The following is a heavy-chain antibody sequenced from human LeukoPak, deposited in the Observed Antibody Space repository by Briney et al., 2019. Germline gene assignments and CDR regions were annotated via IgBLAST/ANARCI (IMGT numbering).Heavy chain of an antibody. J-gene: IGHJ4*02. CDR1: GFTVSSNY. V-gene: IGHV3-23*01. CDR3: AKTPGSSSGFLYYFDY. D-gene: IGHD6-6*01. CDR2: ISGSGGST. Sequence: GGSLRLSCAASGFTVSSNYMSWVRQAPGKGLEWVSAISGSGGSTYYADSVKGRFTISRDNSKNTLYLQMNSLRAEDTAVYYCAKTPGSSSGFLYYFDYWGQGTLVTVSS.